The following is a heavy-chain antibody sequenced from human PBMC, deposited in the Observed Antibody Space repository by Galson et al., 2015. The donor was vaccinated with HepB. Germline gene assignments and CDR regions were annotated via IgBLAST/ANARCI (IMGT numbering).Heavy chain of an antibody. V-gene: IGHV3-33*08. J-gene: IGHJ4*02. D-gene: IGHD6-19*01. CDR2: IWYDGSNK. CDR3: ARDLGTDSSGCYY. Sequence: SLRLSCAASGFTFSSYGMHWVRQAPGKGLEWVAVIWYDGSNKYYADSVKGRFTISRDNSKNTLYLQMNSLRAEDTAVYYCARDLGTDSSGCYYWGQGTLVTVSS. CDR1: GFTFSSYG.